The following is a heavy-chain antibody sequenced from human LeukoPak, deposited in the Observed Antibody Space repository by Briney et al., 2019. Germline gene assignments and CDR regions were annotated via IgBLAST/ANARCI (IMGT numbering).Heavy chain of an antibody. CDR3: ASASSAYYYDSSGYYPGGYYMDV. Sequence: PSETLSLTCTVSGGSISSYYWSWIRQPPGKGLEWIGYIYYSGSTNYNPSLKSRVTISVDTSKNQFSLKLSSVTAADTAVYYCASASSAYYYDSSGYYPGGYYMDVWGKGTTVTVSS. CDR1: GGSISSYY. CDR2: IYYSGST. D-gene: IGHD3-22*01. V-gene: IGHV4-59*01. J-gene: IGHJ6*03.